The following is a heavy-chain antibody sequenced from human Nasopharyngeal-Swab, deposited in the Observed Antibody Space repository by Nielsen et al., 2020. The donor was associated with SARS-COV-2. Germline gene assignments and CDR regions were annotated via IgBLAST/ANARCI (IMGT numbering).Heavy chain of an antibody. CDR3: ARHLTLYGSGSYYYYYGMDV. J-gene: IGHJ6*02. D-gene: IGHD3-10*01. CDR2: IDPSDSYT. CDR1: GYSFTSYW. V-gene: IGHV5-10-1*01. Sequence: GGSLRLSCKGSGYSFTSYWIGWVRQMPGKGLEWMGRIDPSDSYTNYSPSFQGHVTISADKSISTAYLQWSSLKASDTAMYYCARHLTLYGSGSYYYYYGMDVWGQGTTVTVSS.